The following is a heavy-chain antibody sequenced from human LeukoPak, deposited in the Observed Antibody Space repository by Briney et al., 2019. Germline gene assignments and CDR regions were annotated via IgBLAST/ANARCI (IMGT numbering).Heavy chain of an antibody. Sequence: ASVKVSCKASGYTFTSYYMHWARQAPGQGLEWMGIINPSGGSTSYAQKFQGRVTMTRDTSTSTVYMELSSLRSEDTAVYYCARDPEGAAGTDQFDYWGQGTLVTVSS. CDR1: GYTFTSYY. CDR3: ARDPEGAAGTDQFDY. J-gene: IGHJ4*02. V-gene: IGHV1-46*01. CDR2: INPSGGST. D-gene: IGHD6-13*01.